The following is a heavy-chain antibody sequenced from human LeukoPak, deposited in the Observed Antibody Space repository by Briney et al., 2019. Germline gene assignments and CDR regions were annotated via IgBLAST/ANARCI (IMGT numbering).Heavy chain of an antibody. CDR1: GGSISSYY. D-gene: IGHD3-3*01. J-gene: IGHJ4*02. CDR2: IYYSGST. CDR3: ASTYYDFWSGYYLNNPFDY. Sequence: SETLSLTCTVSGGSISSYYWSWIRQPPGKGLEWIGYIYYSGSTNYNPSLKSRVTISVDTSKNQFSLKLSSVTAADTAVYYCASTYYDFWSGYYLNNPFDYWGQGTLVTVSS. V-gene: IGHV4-59*01.